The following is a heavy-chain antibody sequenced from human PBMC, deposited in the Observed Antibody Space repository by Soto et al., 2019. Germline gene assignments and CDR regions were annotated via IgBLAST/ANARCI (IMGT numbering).Heavy chain of an antibody. CDR3: AREPATAKPEGVDF. CDR1: GYSFTDYH. Sequence: ASVKVSCKASGYSFTDYHIHWVRQAPGQGLEWMGWINPNSGGTKYAPKFQGGVTMTRDTSITTAYMELSRLRSGDTAVYYCAREPATAKPEGVDFWGQGTLVTVSS. D-gene: IGHD1-1*01. V-gene: IGHV1-2*02. CDR2: INPNSGGT. J-gene: IGHJ4*02.